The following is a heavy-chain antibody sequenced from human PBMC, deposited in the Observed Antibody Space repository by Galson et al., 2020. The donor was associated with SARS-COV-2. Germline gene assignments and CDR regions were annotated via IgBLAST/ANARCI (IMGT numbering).Heavy chain of an antibody. CDR1: GFTFSSYD. J-gene: IGHJ4*02. V-gene: IGHV3-30*18. Sequence: GGSLRLSCAASGFTFSSYDMHWVRQAPGKGLEWVAVISYDGSNKYYADSVKGRFTVSRDNSKNTLYLQMNSLRAEDTAVFYCANTIIMIDPFESWGQGTLVTVSS. CDR2: ISYDGSNK. D-gene: IGHD3-22*01. CDR3: ANTIIMIDPFES.